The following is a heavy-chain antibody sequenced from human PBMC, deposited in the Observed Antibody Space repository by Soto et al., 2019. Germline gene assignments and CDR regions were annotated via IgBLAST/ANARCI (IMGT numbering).Heavy chain of an antibody. J-gene: IGHJ4*02. CDR1: GFTFSDYY. D-gene: IGHD3-22*01. Sequence: QVQLVESGGGLVKPGGSLRLSCAASGFTFSDYYMKWIRQAPGKGLEWISSISSRATTIYYADAVKGRFTISRDNAKKSLYLQMNSLRAEDTAVYYCARALYSYDSSGRPYYFDYWGQGTLVTVSS. CDR2: ISSRATTI. CDR3: ARALYSYDSSGRPYYFDY. V-gene: IGHV3-11*01.